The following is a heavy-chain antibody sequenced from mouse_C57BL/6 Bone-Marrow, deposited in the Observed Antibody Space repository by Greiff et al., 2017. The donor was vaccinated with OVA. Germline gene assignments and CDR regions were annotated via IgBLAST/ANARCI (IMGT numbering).Heavy chain of an antibody. Sequence: EVQLQQSGPELVKPGASVTISCKASGYSFTGYYMHWVKQSHGNILDWIGYVYPYNGVSSYNQKFKGKATLTVDKSSSTAYMELRSLTSEDSAVYYCARDYGSSYLWAMDYWGQGTSVTVSS. D-gene: IGHD1-1*01. J-gene: IGHJ4*01. CDR2: VYPYNGVS. V-gene: IGHV1-31*01. CDR3: ARDYGSSYLWAMDY. CDR1: GYSFTGYY.